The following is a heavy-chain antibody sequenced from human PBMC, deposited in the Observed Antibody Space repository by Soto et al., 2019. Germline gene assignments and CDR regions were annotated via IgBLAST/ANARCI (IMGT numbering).Heavy chain of an antibody. J-gene: IGHJ3*02. D-gene: IGHD2-15*01. CDR3: ARPSSTGGSYVFDI. Sequence: QVQLQESGPGLVEPWETLSLTCTVSGGSISNYYWNWIRQTPGKGLEWVGCINYPGITRYNPSLKSRVAISLDRSNNQFSLPLTSVTAADTAIYYCARPSSTGGSYVFDIWGQGTLVTVSS. CDR2: INYPGIT. V-gene: IGHV4-59*08. CDR1: GGSISNYY.